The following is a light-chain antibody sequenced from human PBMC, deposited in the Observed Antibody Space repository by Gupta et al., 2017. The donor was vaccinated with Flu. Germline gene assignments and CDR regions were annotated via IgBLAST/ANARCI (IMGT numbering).Light chain of an antibody. V-gene: IGKV1-39*01. J-gene: IGKJ2*02. CDR1: QSISSY. Sequence: DLQMPQPPSSLSASVGDRVTITCRASQSISSYLNWYQQKPGKAPKLLIYAASSLQSGVPSRFSGSGSGTDFTLTISSLQPEDFATYYCQQNNSTPCTFGQGTKLEIK. CDR3: QQNNSTPCT. CDR2: AAS.